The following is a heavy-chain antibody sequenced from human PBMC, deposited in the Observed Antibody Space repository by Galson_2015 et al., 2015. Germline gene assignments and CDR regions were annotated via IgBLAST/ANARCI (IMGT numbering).Heavy chain of an antibody. Sequence: SVKVSCKASGGTFSSYAISWVRQAPGQGLEWMGGIIPIFGIANYAQKFQGRVTITADKSTSTAYMELSSLRSEDTAVYYCAGRPYSNHHHFDYWGQGTLVTVSS. V-gene: IGHV1-69*10. CDR3: AGRPYSNHHHFDY. J-gene: IGHJ4*02. D-gene: IGHD4-11*01. CDR2: IIPIFGIA. CDR1: GGTFSSYA.